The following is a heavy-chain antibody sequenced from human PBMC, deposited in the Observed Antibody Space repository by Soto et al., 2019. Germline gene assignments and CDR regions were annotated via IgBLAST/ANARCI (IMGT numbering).Heavy chain of an antibody. J-gene: IGHJ6*02. CDR2: IYYSGST. CDR3: ARLRLQQNGVDYYYYGMDV. CDR1: GGSISSSSYY. D-gene: IGHD5-18*01. V-gene: IGHV4-39*01. Sequence: PSETLSLTCTVSGGSISSSSYYWGWIRQPPGKGLEWIGSIYYSGSTYYNPSLKSRVTISVDTSKNQFSLKLSSVTAADTAVYYCARLRLQQNGVDYYYYGMDVWGQGTTVTVSS.